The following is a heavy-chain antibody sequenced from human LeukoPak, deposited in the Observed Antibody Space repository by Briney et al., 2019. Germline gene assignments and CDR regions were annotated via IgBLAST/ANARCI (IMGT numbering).Heavy chain of an antibody. V-gene: IGHV1-18*01. Sequence: ASVKVSCKASGYTFTSYGISWVRQAPGQGLEWMGWISAYNGNTNYAQKLQGRVTMTTDTSTSTAYMELRSLRSDDTAVYYCARDLREYGSGSYFGYWGQGTLVTVSS. CDR3: ARDLREYGSGSYFGY. CDR2: ISAYNGNT. D-gene: IGHD3-10*01. CDR1: GYTFTSYG. J-gene: IGHJ4*02.